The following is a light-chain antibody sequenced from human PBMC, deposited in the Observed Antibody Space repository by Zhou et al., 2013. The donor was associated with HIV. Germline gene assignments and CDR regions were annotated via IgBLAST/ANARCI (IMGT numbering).Light chain of an antibody. CDR1: QGISTW. V-gene: IGKV1-5*03. CDR2: EAS. J-gene: IGKJ1*01. Sequence: DIQMTQSPSSLSAYVGDRVTITCRASQGISTWLVWYQQKPGKAPKLLIYEASSLQSGVPARFSGSGSGTEFTLTISSLQPDDYATYFCQQYSSYPWTFGLGTKVEFK. CDR3: QQYSSYPWT.